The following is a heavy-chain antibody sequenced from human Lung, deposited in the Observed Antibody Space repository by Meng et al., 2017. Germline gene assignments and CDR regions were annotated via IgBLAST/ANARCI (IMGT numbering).Heavy chain of an antibody. CDR1: GFTFTAFS. Sequence: EGQVVVSGGGLVQPGGSLRLSCAASGFTFTAFSMTWVRQAPGKGLEWVSTISSTGDSTFYPDSVKGRFIVSRDNSKNTLYLQMNSLRAEDTAIYYCAKEAAMASWGQGTLVTVSS. CDR3: AKEAAMAS. D-gene: IGHD5-18*01. J-gene: IGHJ5*02. CDR2: ISSTGDST. V-gene: IGHV3-23*04.